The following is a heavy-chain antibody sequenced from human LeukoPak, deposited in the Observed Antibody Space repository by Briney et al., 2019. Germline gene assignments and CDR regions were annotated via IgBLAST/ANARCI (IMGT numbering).Heavy chain of an antibody. Sequence: SETLSLTCIVSGYSISSVYYWGWIRQPPGKGLEWIGSIYHSGSTYYNPSLKSRVTISVDTSKNQFSLKLSSVTAADTAVYYCASLGGYYYYYMDVWGKGTTVTISS. J-gene: IGHJ6*03. D-gene: IGHD7-27*01. CDR1: GYSISSVYY. CDR2: IYHSGST. V-gene: IGHV4-38-2*02. CDR3: ASLGGYYYYYMDV.